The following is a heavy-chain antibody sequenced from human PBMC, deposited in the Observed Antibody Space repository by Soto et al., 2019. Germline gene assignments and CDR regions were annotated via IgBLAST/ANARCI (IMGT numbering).Heavy chain of an antibody. CDR1: GGSINSFY. CDR2: IYYTGST. V-gene: IGHV4-59*01. CDR3: ARVRYGSGSYLHAFDY. D-gene: IGHD3-10*01. J-gene: IGHJ4*02. Sequence: SETLSLTCTVSGGSINSFYWSWIRQSPGKGLEWIGYIYYTGSTVYNPSLKRRTTISLDTSKNQFSLNLTSVTAADTAVYYCARVRYGSGSYLHAFDYWGQGTLVTVSS.